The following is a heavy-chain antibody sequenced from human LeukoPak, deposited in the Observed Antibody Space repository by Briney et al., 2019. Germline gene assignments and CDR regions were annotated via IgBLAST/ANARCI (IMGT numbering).Heavy chain of an antibody. V-gene: IGHV3-23*01. CDR3: AKGDVWLSSGYYDY. CDR2: ISGSGGST. D-gene: IGHD3-22*01. CDR1: GFTFSSYA. J-gene: IGHJ4*02. Sequence: GGSLRLSCAASGFTFSSYAMSWVRQAPGKGLEWVSAISGSGGSTYYADSVKGRFTISRDNSKNTLYLQMNSLIAEDTAVYYCAKGDVWLSSGYYDYWGQGTLVTVSS.